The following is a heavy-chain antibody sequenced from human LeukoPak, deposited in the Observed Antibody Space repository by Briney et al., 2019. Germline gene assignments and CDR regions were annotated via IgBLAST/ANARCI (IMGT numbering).Heavy chain of an antibody. J-gene: IGHJ4*02. CDR1: GFTFSSYA. D-gene: IGHD6-25*01. V-gene: IGHV3-23*01. Sequence: GGSLRLSCAASGFTFSSYAMSWVRQAPGKGLEWVSAISGSGGSTYYADSVKGRFTISRDNSKNTLYLQMNSLRAEDTAVYYCAKDSEAVGLTAYYFDYWGQGTLVTVSS. CDR2: ISGSGGST. CDR3: AKDSEAVGLTAYYFDY.